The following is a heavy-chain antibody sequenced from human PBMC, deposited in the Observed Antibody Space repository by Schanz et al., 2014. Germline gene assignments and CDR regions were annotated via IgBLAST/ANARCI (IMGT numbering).Heavy chain of an antibody. CDR1: EYSFTSYS. CDR2: INTASGDT. V-gene: IGHV1-3*04. D-gene: IGHD5-12*01. Sequence: QVHLVQSGAEVKRPGASVKVSCKASEYSFTSYSMHWVRQAPGQRLEWMGWINTASGDTKYSQNFQGRVTITSDTSASTAYMELSSLRSEDTAVYSCARGIGGYGANNYFDYWGQGTLVTVSS. J-gene: IGHJ4*02. CDR3: ARGIGGYGANNYFDY.